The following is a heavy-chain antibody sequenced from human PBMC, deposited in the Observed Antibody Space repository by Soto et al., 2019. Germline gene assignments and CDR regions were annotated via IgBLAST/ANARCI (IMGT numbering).Heavy chain of an antibody. CDR3: ARDGDTISMVREGLFDY. J-gene: IGHJ4*02. CDR1: GYTFTSYY. Sequence: QVQLVQSGAEVKKPGASVKVSCKASGYTFTSYYMHWVRQAPGQGLEWMGIINPSGGSTSYAQKFQGRVTMTRDTSTSTVYMELSSLRSEDTAVYYCARDGDTISMVREGLFDYWGQGTLVTVSS. D-gene: IGHD3-10*01. V-gene: IGHV1-46*01. CDR2: INPSGGST.